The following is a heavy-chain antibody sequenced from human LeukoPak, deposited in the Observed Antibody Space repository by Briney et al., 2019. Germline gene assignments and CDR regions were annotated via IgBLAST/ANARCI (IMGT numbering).Heavy chain of an antibody. CDR3: ARDFKRTVCSGGSCYSGWFDP. CDR1: GGSISSGDYY. J-gene: IGHJ5*02. V-gene: IGHV4-30-4*02. CDR2: IYYSGST. D-gene: IGHD2-15*01. Sequence: SSETLSLTCTVSGGSISSGDYYWSWIRQPPGKGLEWIGYIYYSGSTYYNPSLKSRVTISVDTSKNQFSLKLSSVTAADTAVYYCARDFKRTVCSGGSCYSGWFDPWGQGTLVTVSS.